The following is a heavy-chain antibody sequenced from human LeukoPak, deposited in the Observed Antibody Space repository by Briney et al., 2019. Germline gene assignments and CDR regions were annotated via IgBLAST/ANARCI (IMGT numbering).Heavy chain of an antibody. CDR1: GYTFTTFD. D-gene: IGHD4-23*01. V-gene: IGHV1-2*02. Sequence: GASVKVSCKVSGYTFTTFDLRWVRQVPGQGPEWMGGINPNTGVTKYAQSFQGRITVSADTSTNTAYMELTGLTSDDTAVYFCARVFGGTAKMFYTDFPDFDPWGQGTLVTVSS. CDR3: ARVFGGTAKMFYTDFPDFDP. J-gene: IGHJ5*01. CDR2: INPNTGVT.